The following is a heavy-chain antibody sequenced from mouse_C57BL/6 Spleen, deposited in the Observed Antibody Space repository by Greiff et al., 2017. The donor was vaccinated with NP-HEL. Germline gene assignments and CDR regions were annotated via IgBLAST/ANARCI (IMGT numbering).Heavy chain of an antibody. CDR3: ARNRWDGHYYAMDY. V-gene: IGHV2-2*01. CDR1: GFSLTSYG. CDR2: IWSGGST. J-gene: IGHJ4*01. Sequence: QVQLKESGPGLVQPSQSLSITCTVSGFSLTSYGVHWVRQSPGKGLEWLGVIWSGGSTDYNAAFISRLSISKDNSKSQVFFKMNSLQADDTAIYYCARNRWDGHYYAMDYWGQGTSVTVSS. D-gene: IGHD4-1*01.